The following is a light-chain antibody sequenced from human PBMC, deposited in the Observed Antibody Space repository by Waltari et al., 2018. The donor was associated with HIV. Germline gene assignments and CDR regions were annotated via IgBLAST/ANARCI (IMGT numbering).Light chain of an antibody. CDR1: LIISNY. Sequence: DIQMTQSPSSLSASVGDRVTITCRASLIISNYLNWYQQKPGRAPKLLISAASSLQSGFPSRFSGSGSGTDFTLTISSLQPEDFATYYCQQSYSTLYTFGQGTKLEI. V-gene: IGKV1-39*01. CDR2: AAS. J-gene: IGKJ2*01. CDR3: QQSYSTLYT.